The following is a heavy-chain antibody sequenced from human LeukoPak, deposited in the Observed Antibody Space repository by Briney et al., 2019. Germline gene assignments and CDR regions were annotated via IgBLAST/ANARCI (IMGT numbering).Heavy chain of an antibody. V-gene: IGHV3-64D*09. D-gene: IGHD4-17*01. CDR3: VKASYGDHPLWYFDL. Sequence: GGSLRLSCSASGFTFKTYAMHWVRQAPGKGLEYVSSTSSTGGSTYYADSVKGRFTISRDNSKNTLLLQLSSLRPEDTALYYCVKASYGDHPLWYFDLWGRGTLITVSS. CDR1: GFTFKTYA. CDR2: TSSTGGST. J-gene: IGHJ2*01.